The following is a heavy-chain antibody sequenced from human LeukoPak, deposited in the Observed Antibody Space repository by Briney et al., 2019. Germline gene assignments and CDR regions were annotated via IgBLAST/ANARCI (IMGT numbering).Heavy chain of an antibody. J-gene: IGHJ4*02. CDR1: GFTFSSYG. D-gene: IGHD6-13*01. Sequence: PGGSPRLSCAASGFTFSSYGMSWVRQAPGKGLEWVSATSGSGGNTYYADSVKGRFTISRDNSKNILYLQMNSLRAEDTAVYYCAKTPVHYSSIWYFFDYWGQGTLVTVSS. V-gene: IGHV3-23*01. CDR2: TSGSGGNT. CDR3: AKTPVHYSSIWYFFDY.